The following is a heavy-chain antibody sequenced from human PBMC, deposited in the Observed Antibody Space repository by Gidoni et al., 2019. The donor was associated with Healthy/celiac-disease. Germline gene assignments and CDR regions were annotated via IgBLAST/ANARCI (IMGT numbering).Heavy chain of an antibody. Sequence: QVQLVQSGAEVKKPGASVKVSCKASGYTFTSYYMHWVRQAPGQGLEWMGIINPSGGSTSYAQKFQGRVTMTRDTSTSTVYMELSSLRSEDTAVYYCARDYDILTGSGYGMDVRGQGTTVTVSS. CDR2: INPSGGST. CDR1: GYTFTSYY. CDR3: ARDYDILTGSGYGMDV. J-gene: IGHJ6*02. D-gene: IGHD3-9*01. V-gene: IGHV1-46*01.